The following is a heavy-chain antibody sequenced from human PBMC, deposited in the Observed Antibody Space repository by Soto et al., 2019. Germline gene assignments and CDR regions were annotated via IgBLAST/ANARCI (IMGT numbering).Heavy chain of an antibody. D-gene: IGHD2-2*01. J-gene: IGHJ4*02. V-gene: IGHV1-3*01. CDR3: ARVYCSSTSCYFLPPDY. CDR2: INAGNGNT. Sequence: ASVKVSCKASGYTFTSYAMHWVRQAPGQRLEWMGWINAGNGNTKYSQKFQGRVTITRDTSASTAYMELSSLRSEDTAVYYCARVYCSSTSCYFLPPDYWGQGTLVTVPS. CDR1: GYTFTSYA.